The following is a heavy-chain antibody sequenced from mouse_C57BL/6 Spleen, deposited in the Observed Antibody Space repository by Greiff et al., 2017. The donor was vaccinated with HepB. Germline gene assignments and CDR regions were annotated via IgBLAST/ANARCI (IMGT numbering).Heavy chain of an antibody. CDR1: GYTFTSYW. J-gene: IGHJ2*01. CDR3: AREEGLLLRFDY. D-gene: IGHD1-1*01. CDR2: IDPSDSYT. Sequence: QVQLQQPGAELVRPGTSVKLSCKASGYTFTSYWMHWVKQRPGQGLEWIGVIDPSDSYTNYNQKFKGKATLTVDTSSSTAYMQLSSLTSEDSAVYYCAREEGLLLRFDYWGQGTTLTVSS. V-gene: IGHV1-59*01.